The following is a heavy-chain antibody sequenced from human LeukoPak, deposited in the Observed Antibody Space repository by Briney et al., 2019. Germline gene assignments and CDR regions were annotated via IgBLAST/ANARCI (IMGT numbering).Heavy chain of an antibody. CDR2: ISAYNGNT. D-gene: IGHD3-22*01. CDR1: GYTFTSYG. CDR3: ARDEVRDSRGYESPFDY. J-gene: IGHJ4*02. Sequence: ASVKVSCKASGYTFTSYGISWVRQAPGQGLEWMGWISAYNGNTNYAQKLQGRVTMTTDTSTSTAYMELRSLRSDDTAVYYCARDEVRDSRGYESPFDYWGQGTLVTVSS. V-gene: IGHV1-18*01.